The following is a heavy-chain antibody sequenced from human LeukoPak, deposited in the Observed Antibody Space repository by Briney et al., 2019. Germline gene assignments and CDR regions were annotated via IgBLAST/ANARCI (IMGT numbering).Heavy chain of an antibody. CDR2: INPKNDVT. D-gene: IGHD4-17*01. J-gene: IGHJ4*02. V-gene: IGHV1-2*02. CDR3: ARYSVDYGPWFPDY. CDR1: GYMFTAYY. Sequence: ASVKVSCRASGYMFTAYYIHWVRQAPGQGLEWMGFINPKNDVTHYTQNFQGRVTVTSDTSISTVYMELSRLSSDDTALYYCARYSVDYGPWFPDYWGQGTLVTVSS.